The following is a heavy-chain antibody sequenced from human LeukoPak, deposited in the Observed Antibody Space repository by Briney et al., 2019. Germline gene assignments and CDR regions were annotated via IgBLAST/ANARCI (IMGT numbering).Heavy chain of an antibody. J-gene: IGHJ4*02. V-gene: IGHV1-69*04. CDR3: AGGYSYGYIGY. CDR1: GGTFSSYA. CDR2: IIPILGIA. D-gene: IGHD5-18*01. Sequence: GASVKVSCKASGGTFSSYAISCVRQAPGQGLEWMGRIIPILGIANYAQKFQGRVTITADKSTSTAYMELSSLRSEDTAVYYCAGGYSYGYIGYWGQGTLVTVSS.